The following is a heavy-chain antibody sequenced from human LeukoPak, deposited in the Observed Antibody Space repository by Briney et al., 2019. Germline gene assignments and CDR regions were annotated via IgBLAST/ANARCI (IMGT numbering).Heavy chain of an antibody. V-gene: IGHV3-7*01. D-gene: IGHD2/OR15-2a*01. CDR1: GFIFTNYW. CDR2: IKEDGSAK. CDR3: ARDVGYFTLDY. J-gene: IGHJ4*02. Sequence: GGSLRLSCAASGFIFTNYWMTWVRQTPGKGLEWVANIKEDGSAKYYVDSVKGRFTISRDNAKNSLFPQMNSLRAEDTAVYYCARDVGYFTLDYWGQGTLVTVSS.